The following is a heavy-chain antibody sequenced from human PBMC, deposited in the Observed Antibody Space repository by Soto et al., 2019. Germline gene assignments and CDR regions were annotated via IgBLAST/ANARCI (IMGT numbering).Heavy chain of an antibody. D-gene: IGHD2-2*01. V-gene: IGHV3-23*01. CDR2: ISGSGGST. Sequence: GGSLRLSCAASGFTFSSYAMSWVRQAPGKGLEWVSAISGSGGSTYYADSVKGRFTISRDNSKNTLYLQMNSLRAEDTAVYYCAKDPEGYCSSTSCYRGYYYYGMDVWGQGNTVTVSS. J-gene: IGHJ6*02. CDR3: AKDPEGYCSSTSCYRGYYYYGMDV. CDR1: GFTFSSYA.